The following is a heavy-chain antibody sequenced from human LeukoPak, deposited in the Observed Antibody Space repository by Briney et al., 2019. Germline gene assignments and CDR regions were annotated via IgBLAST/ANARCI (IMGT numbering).Heavy chain of an antibody. V-gene: IGHV4-39*01. CDR1: GGSISSSSYY. CDR2: IYYSGST. Sequence: PSETLSLTCTVSGGSISSSSYYWGWIRQPPGKGLEWIGSIYYSGSTYYNPSLKSRVTISVDTSKNQFSLKLSSVTAADTAVYYCARYSGYGGNFDYWGQGTLVTVSS. J-gene: IGHJ4*02. D-gene: IGHD5-12*01. CDR3: ARYSGYGGNFDY.